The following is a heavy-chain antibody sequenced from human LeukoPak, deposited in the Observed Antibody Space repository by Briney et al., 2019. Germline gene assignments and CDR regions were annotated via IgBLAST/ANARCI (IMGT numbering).Heavy chain of an antibody. D-gene: IGHD6-13*01. V-gene: IGHV1-2*02. Sequence: ASVEVSCKASGYTFTNYAITWVRQAPGQGLEWMGWINPNSGGTNYAQKFQGRVTMTRDTSISTAYMELSRLRSDDTAVYYCARDNSSSWTRDAFDIWGQGTMVTVSS. CDR1: GYTFTNYA. J-gene: IGHJ3*02. CDR2: INPNSGGT. CDR3: ARDNSSSWTRDAFDI.